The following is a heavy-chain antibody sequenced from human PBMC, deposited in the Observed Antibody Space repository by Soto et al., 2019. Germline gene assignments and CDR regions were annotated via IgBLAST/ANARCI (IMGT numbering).Heavy chain of an antibody. Sequence: GGSLRLSCAVSGLSFSSYAMTWVRQSPGKGLEWVSSISRSGNSTYSADSVRGRFTISGDNSKNTLYLQMNSLRAEDTAVYYCAKDAKILDWLPTSYYFDFWGQGTLVTVSS. CDR3: AKDAKILDWLPTSYYFDF. CDR1: GLSFSSYA. D-gene: IGHD3-9*01. CDR2: ISRSGNST. J-gene: IGHJ4*02. V-gene: IGHV3-23*01.